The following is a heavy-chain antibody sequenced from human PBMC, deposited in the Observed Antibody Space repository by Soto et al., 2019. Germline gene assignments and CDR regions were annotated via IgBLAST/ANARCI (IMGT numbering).Heavy chain of an antibody. J-gene: IGHJ4*02. CDR1: GVTCSSYW. D-gene: IGHD3-9*01. CDR2: INSDGSST. CDR3: ARRNYDILTGYYVGFDY. V-gene: IGHV3-74*01. Sequence: GGSLRLSCAASGVTCSSYWMHLVRQAPGKGLVWVSRINSDGSSTSYADSVKGRFTISRDNAKNTLYLQMNSLRAEDTAVYYCARRNYDILTGYYVGFDYWGQGTLVTVSS.